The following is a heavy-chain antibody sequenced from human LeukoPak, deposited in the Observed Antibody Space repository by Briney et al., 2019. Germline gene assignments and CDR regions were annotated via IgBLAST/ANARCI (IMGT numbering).Heavy chain of an antibody. CDR3: AREWDYVSSGFYYYY. Sequence: SVKVSCKASGGSFNNYGISWVRQASGQGLEWMGGIIPIFGTANYAQKFQGRITIAADESTSTAYMELSSLRSEDTAMYYCAREWDYVSSGFYYYYWGQGTLVTVSS. J-gene: IGHJ4*02. D-gene: IGHD3-22*01. CDR1: GGSFNNYG. V-gene: IGHV1-69*13. CDR2: IIPIFGTA.